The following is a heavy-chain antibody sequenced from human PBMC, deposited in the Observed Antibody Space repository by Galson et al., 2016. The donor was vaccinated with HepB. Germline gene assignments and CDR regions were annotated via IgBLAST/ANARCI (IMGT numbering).Heavy chain of an antibody. CDR1: SGSITGYR. J-gene: IGHJ4*02. V-gene: IGHV4-59*01. D-gene: IGHD3-22*01. CDR2: IHGSGNT. Sequence: SETLSLTCSVSSGSITGYRWSWIRQPPGKGLEWIGDIHGSGNTNYNPTLKSRVTLPLDTPKTQFSLKLSSVTAADTAVYYCARSGTYYIFDFWGQGTLVTVSS. CDR3: ARSGTYYIFDF.